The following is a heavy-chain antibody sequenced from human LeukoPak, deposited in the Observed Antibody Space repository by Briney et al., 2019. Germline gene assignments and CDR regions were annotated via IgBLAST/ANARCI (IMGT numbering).Heavy chain of an antibody. J-gene: IGHJ4*02. CDR3: ARGTRLRQATTAPEAGY. CDR1: GFTFSSYS. V-gene: IGHV3-21*01. CDR2: IRSSSSYI. Sequence: PGGSLRLSCAASGFTFSSYSMNWVRQAPGKGLEWVSSIRSSSSYIYYADSVKGRFTISRDNAKNSLYLQMNSLRAEDTAVYYCARGTRLRQATTAPEAGYWGQGTLVTVSS. D-gene: IGHD5-12*01.